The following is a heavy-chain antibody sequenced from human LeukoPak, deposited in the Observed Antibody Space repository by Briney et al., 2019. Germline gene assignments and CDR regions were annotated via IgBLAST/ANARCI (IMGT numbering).Heavy chain of an antibody. CDR1: GDSVSSNSAA. CDR2: TYYRSKWYN. V-gene: IGHV6-1*01. CDR3: ARGNWGPATEHFDY. Sequence: SQTLSLTCAISGDSVSSNSAAWNSIRQSPSRGLEWLGRTYYRSKWYNNYAVSVKSRITINPDTSKNQFSLQLNSVTPEDTAVYYCARGNWGPATEHFDYWGQGTLVTVSS. D-gene: IGHD2-2*01. J-gene: IGHJ4*02.